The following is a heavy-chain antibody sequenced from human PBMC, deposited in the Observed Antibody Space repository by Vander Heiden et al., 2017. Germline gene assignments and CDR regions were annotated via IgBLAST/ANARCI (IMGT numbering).Heavy chain of an antibody. Sequence: EVQLLESGGGVVQSGGSLTFSCAASGFTFGSYAMSWVRQAPGKGLELVSAISGSGGSTYYADSVKGRFTISRDNSKNTLYLQMNSLRAEDTAVYYCAKDGIVVVPAAFDYWGQGTLVTVSS. CDR3: AKDGIVVVPAAFDY. D-gene: IGHD2-2*01. CDR2: ISGSGGST. J-gene: IGHJ4*02. V-gene: IGHV3-23*01. CDR1: GFTFGSYA.